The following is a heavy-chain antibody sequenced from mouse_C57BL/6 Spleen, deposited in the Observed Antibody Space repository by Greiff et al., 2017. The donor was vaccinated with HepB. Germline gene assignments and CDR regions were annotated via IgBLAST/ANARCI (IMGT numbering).Heavy chain of an antibody. D-gene: IGHD2-2*01. V-gene: IGHV1-22*01. CDR1: GYTFTDYN. Sequence: EVQLVESGPELVKPGASVKMSCKASGYTFTDYNMHWVKQSHGKSLEWIGYINPNNGGTSYNQKFKGKATLTVNKSSSTAYMELRSLTSEDSAVYYCAREVTTRPAWFAYWGQGTLVTVSA. J-gene: IGHJ3*01. CDR2: INPNNGGT. CDR3: AREVTTRPAWFAY.